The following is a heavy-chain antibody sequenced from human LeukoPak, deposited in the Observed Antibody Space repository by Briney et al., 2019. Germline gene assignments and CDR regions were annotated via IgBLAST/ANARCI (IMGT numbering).Heavy chain of an antibody. CDR2: INHSGST. CDR1: GGSFSGYY. CDR3: AREGLEWAYCYYYGMDV. V-gene: IGHV4-34*01. D-gene: IGHD3-3*01. J-gene: IGHJ6*02. Sequence: SETLSLTCAVYGGSFSGYYWSWIRQPPGKGLEWIGEINHSGSTNYNPSLKSRVTISVDTSKNQFSLKLSSVTAADTAVYYCAREGLEWAYCYYYGMDVWGQGTTVTVSS.